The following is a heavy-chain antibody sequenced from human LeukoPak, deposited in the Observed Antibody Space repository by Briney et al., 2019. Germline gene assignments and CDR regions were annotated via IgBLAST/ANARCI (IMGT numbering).Heavy chain of an antibody. CDR2: IYYSGST. D-gene: IGHD2-2*01. CDR1: GGSISSSSYY. J-gene: IGHJ4*02. V-gene: IGHV4-39*01. CDR3: AIVVVPAAPFDY. Sequence: SETLSLTCTVSGGSISSSSYYWGWIRQPPGKGLECIGSIYYSGSTYYNPSLKSRVTISVDTSKNQFSLKLSSVTAADTAVYYCAIVVVPAAPFDYWGQGTLVTVSS.